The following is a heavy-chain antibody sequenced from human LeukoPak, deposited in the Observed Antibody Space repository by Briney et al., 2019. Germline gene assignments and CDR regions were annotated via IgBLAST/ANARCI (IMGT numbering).Heavy chain of an antibody. CDR1: GYRFTSDW. CDR2: IYPGDSES. Sequence: PGESLKISCKGSGYRFTSDWIGWVRQMPGKGLEWMGIIYPGDSESRYSPSFQGQVTISADKSISTAYLQWSSLKASDTAMYYCARSSGLVYYFDYWGQGTLVTVSS. J-gene: IGHJ4*02. V-gene: IGHV5-51*01. CDR3: ARSSGLVYYFDY. D-gene: IGHD3-22*01.